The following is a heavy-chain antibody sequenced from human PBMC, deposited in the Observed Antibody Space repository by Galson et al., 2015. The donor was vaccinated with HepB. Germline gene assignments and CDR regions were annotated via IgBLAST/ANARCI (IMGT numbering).Heavy chain of an antibody. V-gene: IGHV1-69*13. D-gene: IGHD3-16*01. J-gene: IGHJ4*02. CDR1: GVTFLTNS. Sequence: SVKVSCKAWGVTFLTNSITWVRQAPGQGLEWMGGLIPIFERPNYAQKFQDRVTITADESTTTAYLELRSLRSDDTAVYYCATAGVFSDSSVEVDYWGRGTLIIVSS. CDR2: LIPIFERP. CDR3: ATAGVFSDSSVEVDY.